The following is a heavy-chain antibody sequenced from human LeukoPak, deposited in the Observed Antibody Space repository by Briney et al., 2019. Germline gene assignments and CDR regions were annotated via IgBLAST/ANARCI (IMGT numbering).Heavy chain of an antibody. J-gene: IGHJ4*02. CDR1: GYNFTNYY. CDR3: ARGGALRYFEWFSAY. D-gene: IGHD3-9*01. Sequence: ASVKVSCKTSGYNFTNYYMHWVRQAPGHGLEWMGIMNPSGDTTTYAEKFQGRVTMTRDTSTSTVYMELSSLRSGDTAVYYCARGGALRYFEWFSAYWGLGTLVTVSS. CDR2: MNPSGDTT. V-gene: IGHV1-46*01.